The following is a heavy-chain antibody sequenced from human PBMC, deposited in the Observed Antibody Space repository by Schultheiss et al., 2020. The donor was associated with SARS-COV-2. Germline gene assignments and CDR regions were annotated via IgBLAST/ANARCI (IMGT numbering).Heavy chain of an antibody. V-gene: IGHV1-18*01. CDR1: GYTFTSYG. CDR2: ISAYNGNT. CDR3: AKKGTPDDVWSGYPYYYYYFYLDV. D-gene: IGHD3-3*01. J-gene: IGHJ6*03. Sequence: ASVKVSCKASGYTFTSYGISWVRQAPGQGLEWMGWISAYNGNTNYAQKLQGRVTMTTDTSTSTAYMELRSLRSDDTAVYYCAKKGTPDDVWSGYPYYYYYFYLDVWGKGTTVTVSS.